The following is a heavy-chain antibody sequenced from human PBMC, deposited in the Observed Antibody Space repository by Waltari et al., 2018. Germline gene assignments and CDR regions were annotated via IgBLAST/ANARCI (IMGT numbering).Heavy chain of an antibody. Sequence: EVQVVESGGGLVKPGGSLRLSCAASGFNFNSHSMNWGRQAPGKWLEGVYYNRTTNSYIYDADAVKGRFTISRDNAKNSLYLQMNSLRAEDTAVYYCARERWELRDFDYWGQGTLVTVSS. V-gene: IGHV3-21*01. D-gene: IGHD1-26*01. CDR2: NRTTNSYI. CDR1: GFNFNSHS. J-gene: IGHJ4*02. CDR3: ARERWELRDFDY.